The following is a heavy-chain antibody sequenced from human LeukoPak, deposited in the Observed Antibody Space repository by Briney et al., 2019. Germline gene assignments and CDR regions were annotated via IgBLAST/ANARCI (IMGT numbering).Heavy chain of an antibody. CDR2: TRNEASIYTT. Sequence: PGGSLRLSCAASGFIFSDHYMDWVRQAPGKGLEWVGRTRNEASIYTTKYAASVKGRFTISRDDSKNSLYLQMNSLKTEDTAVYYCASPVGATTVRAFDIWGQGTMVTVSS. J-gene: IGHJ3*02. V-gene: IGHV3-72*01. D-gene: IGHD1-26*01. CDR1: GFIFSDHY. CDR3: ASPVGATTVRAFDI.